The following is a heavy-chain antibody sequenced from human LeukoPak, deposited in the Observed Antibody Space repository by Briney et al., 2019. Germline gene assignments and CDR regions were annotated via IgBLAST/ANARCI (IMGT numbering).Heavy chain of an antibody. Sequence: SETLSLTCTVSVGSISSSSYYWGWIRQPPGKGLEWIGSIYYSGSTYYNPSLKSRVTISVDTSKNQFSLKLSSVTAADTAVYYCASFGYSSSWYAFDYWGQGTLVTVSS. D-gene: IGHD6-13*01. CDR3: ASFGYSSSWYAFDY. J-gene: IGHJ4*02. CDR2: IYYSGST. V-gene: IGHV4-39*01. CDR1: VGSISSSSYY.